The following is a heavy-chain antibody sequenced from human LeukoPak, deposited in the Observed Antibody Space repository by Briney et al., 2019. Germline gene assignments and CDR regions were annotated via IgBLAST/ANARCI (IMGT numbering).Heavy chain of an antibody. V-gene: IGHV3-9*01. CDR2: ISWNSGSI. D-gene: IGHD6-19*01. CDR3: AKGSSGWTSDAFDI. CDR1: GFTFDDYA. J-gene: IGHJ3*02. Sequence: PGRSLRLSCAASGFTFDDYAMHWVRQAPGKGLEWVSGISWNSGSIGYADSGKGRFTISRDNAKNSLYLQMNSLRAEDTALYYCAKGSSGWTSDAFDIWGQGTMVTVSS.